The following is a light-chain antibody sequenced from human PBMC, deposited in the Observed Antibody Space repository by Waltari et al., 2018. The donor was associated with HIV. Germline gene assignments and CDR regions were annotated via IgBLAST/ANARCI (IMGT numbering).Light chain of an antibody. J-gene: IGKJ3*01. V-gene: IGKV3-20*01. CDR2: GAS. Sequence: EIVLTQSPGTLSLSPGERATLSCRASQSVSSSYLAWYQQKPGQAPRLLIYGASSRATGIPDRFSGSGSGTDFTLTISRLEPEDFAVYYCQQYGSSPWMVTFGPGTKVDIK. CDR3: QQYGSSPWMVT. CDR1: QSVSSSY.